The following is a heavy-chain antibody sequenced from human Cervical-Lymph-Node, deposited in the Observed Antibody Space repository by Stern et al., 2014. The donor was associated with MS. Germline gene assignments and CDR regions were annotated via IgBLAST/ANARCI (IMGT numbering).Heavy chain of an antibody. CDR2: INPNSGGT. J-gene: IGHJ6*02. CDR1: GYTFTGYY. D-gene: IGHD6-19*01. Sequence: VQLVQSGAEVKKPGASGKVSCKASGYTFTGYYMHWVRQAPGQGLEWMGWINPNSGGTNYAQKFQGWVTMTRDTSISTAYMELSRLRSDDTAVYYCARDRPYSSGWSYGMDVWGQGTTVTVSS. CDR3: ARDRPYSSGWSYGMDV. V-gene: IGHV1-2*04.